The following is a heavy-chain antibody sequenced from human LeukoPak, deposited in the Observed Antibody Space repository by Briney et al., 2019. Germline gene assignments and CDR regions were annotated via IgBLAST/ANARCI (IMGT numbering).Heavy chain of an antibody. CDR1: GYTFRSYA. V-gene: IGHV1-18*01. J-gene: IGHJ6*02. Sequence: ASVKVSCKASGYTFRSYAINWVRQAPGQGLEWMGWISGYNGNTNYAQKLQGRVTMITDTSTSTAYMELRSLRSDDTAVYYCARGVFNYYDSRGRYYHYGMDVWGQGTTVTVSS. D-gene: IGHD3-22*01. CDR3: ARGVFNYYDSRGRYYHYGMDV. CDR2: ISGYNGNT.